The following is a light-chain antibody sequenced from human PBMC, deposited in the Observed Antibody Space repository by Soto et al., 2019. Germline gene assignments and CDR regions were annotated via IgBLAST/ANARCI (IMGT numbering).Light chain of an antibody. CDR1: SSDVGSYNL. CDR2: EVS. Sequence: QSALTQPASVSGSPGQSITISCTGTSSDVGSYNLVSWYQQHPGKAPKLMIYEVSKRPSGVSNRFSGSKSGNTASLTISGLLAEDDADYYCCSYAGSSTPYVFGTGTKLTVL. CDR3: CSYAGSSTPYV. V-gene: IGLV2-23*02. J-gene: IGLJ1*01.